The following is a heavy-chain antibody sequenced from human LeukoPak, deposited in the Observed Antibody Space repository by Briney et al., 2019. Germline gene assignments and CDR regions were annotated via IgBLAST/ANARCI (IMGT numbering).Heavy chain of an antibody. CDR2: ISWNSGSI. Sequence: GGSLRLSCAASGFTFDDYAMHWVRQAPGKGLEWVSGISWNSGSIGYADSVKGRFTISRDYAKNSLYLQMNSLRAEDTALYYCAKDTTGYYDSSGYYYGGRAFDIWGQGTMVTVSS. D-gene: IGHD3-22*01. CDR1: GFTFDDYA. CDR3: AKDTTGYYDSSGYYYGGRAFDI. V-gene: IGHV3-9*01. J-gene: IGHJ3*02.